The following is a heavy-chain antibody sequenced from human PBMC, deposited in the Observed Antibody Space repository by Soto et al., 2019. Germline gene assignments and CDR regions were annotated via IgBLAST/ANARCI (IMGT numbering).Heavy chain of an antibody. Sequence: PGGSLRLSCTASGFPFSAYWMHWVRQAPGKELVWISRSNCDASSTTYADSVKGRFTISRDNAENTIFLQMNSLRVDDTAVYYCARGYYGSGGTEYFQHWGRGTLVTVSS. CDR3: ARGYYGSGGTEYFQH. J-gene: IGHJ1*01. D-gene: IGHD3-10*01. V-gene: IGHV3-74*03. CDR2: SNCDASST. CDR1: GFPFSAYW.